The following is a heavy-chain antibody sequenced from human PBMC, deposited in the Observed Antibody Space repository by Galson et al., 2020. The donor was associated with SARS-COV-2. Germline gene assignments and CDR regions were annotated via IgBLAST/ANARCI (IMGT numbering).Heavy chain of an antibody. CDR1: GFTFSTYG. CDR3: AKNPVAGTGGDWFDT. J-gene: IGHJ5*02. CDR2: IWYDESIK. Sequence: GESLKISCAASGFTFSTYGMHWVRQAPGKGLEWVAVIWYDESIKDYADSVRGRFTISRDISKNTLYLQMTGLRVEDTAVYYCAKNPVAGTGGDWFDTWGQGTPVTVSS. V-gene: IGHV3-33*03. D-gene: IGHD6-19*01.